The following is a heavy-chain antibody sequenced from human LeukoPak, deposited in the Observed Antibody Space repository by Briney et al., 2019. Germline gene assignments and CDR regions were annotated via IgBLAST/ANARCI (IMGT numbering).Heavy chain of an antibody. D-gene: IGHD1-26*01. CDR2: ISTTGSSR. Sequence: GGSLRLSCAASGFTFRSFVMHWVRQAPGKGLEYVSSISTTGSSRYYGNSVKDRFTVSRDNSRNTLYLEMHSLRPEDMAVYYCARETSVRGATDYWGQGTLVTVSS. CDR3: ARETSVRGATDY. V-gene: IGHV3-64*01. CDR1: GFTFRSFV. J-gene: IGHJ4*02.